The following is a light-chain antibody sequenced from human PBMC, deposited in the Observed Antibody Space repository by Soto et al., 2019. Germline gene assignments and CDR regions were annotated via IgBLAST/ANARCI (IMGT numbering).Light chain of an antibody. CDR1: QSLIHSDGNTY. V-gene: IGKV2-30*02. J-gene: IGKJ1*01. CDR3: LQGTHWPWT. Sequence: DVVMTQSPLFLPVTLGQPASISCRSSQSLIHSDGNTYLSWFQQRPGQSPRRLIYEVSDRDSGVPDRFPGSGSGTDFTLKISRVEAEDVGVYYCLQGTHWPWTFGQGTEVEIK. CDR2: EVS.